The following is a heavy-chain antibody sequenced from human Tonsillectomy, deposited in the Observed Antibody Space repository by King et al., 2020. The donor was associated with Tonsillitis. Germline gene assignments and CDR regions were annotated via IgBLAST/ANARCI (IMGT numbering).Heavy chain of an antibody. D-gene: IGHD4-23*01. CDR3: ARQRGRGNRALLDAVDI. J-gene: IGHJ3*02. CDR1: GYTFTSYA. CDR2: INTNTGNP. Sequence: QLVQSGSELKKHGASVKVSCKASGYTFTSYAMNWVRQAPGQGLEWMGWINTNTGNPTYAQGFTGRFVFSVDTSVSTAYLQISSLKDEDTAVYYCARQRGRGNRALLDAVDIWGQGTIVTVPS. V-gene: IGHV7-4-1*02.